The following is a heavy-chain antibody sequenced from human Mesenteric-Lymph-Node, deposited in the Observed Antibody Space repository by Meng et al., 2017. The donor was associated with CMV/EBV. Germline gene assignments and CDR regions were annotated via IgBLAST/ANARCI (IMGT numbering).Heavy chain of an antibody. V-gene: IGHV3-23*01. Sequence: GESLKISCAASGFTFRSYAMSWVRQAPGKGLEWVSAISGSDVGTFYADSVKGRFTISRDSSANTLYLQMNSLKAEDTAVYYCAKDKMTPFSPDAFDMWGQGTTVTVSS. J-gene: IGHJ3*02. CDR2: ISGSDVGT. D-gene: IGHD2-15*01. CDR1: GFTFRSYA. CDR3: AKDKMTPFSPDAFDM.